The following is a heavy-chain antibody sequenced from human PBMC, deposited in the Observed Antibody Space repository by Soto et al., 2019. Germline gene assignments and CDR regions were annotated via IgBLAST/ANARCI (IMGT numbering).Heavy chain of an antibody. CDR1: GGSISSSNR. CDR2: IYHSGST. D-gene: IGHD5-18*01. CDR3: ARAWPSVDSYGSGVMDV. V-gene: IGHV4-4*02. J-gene: IGHJ6*02. Sequence: QVQLQESGPGLVKPSGTLSVTCAVSGGSISSSNRWNWVRQPPGKGLEWIGEIYHSGSTNYNPSLRSRVTISLDKSKNQVSLRVKSVTAADTAEYYCARAWPSVDSYGSGVMDVWGQGTTVTVSS.